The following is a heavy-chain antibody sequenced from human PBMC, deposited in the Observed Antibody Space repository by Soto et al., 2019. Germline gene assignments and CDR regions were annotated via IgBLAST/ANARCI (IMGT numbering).Heavy chain of an antibody. J-gene: IGHJ4*02. CDR1: GGAFSSYR. V-gene: IGHV1-69*13. CDR3: ARDSGAKLSSS. D-gene: IGHD6-13*01. CDR2: IVPIYRTA. Sequence: SLKGSWKAAGGAFSSYRFNWVRQARGQGLEWLGGIVPIYRTADYAQKFQGRVTITADESTRTVYLELSSLKSQDTALYYCARDSGAKLSSSWGQGTLVTVSS.